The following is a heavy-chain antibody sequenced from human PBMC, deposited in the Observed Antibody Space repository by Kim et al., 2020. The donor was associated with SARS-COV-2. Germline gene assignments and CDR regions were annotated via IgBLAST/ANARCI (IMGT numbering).Heavy chain of an antibody. CDR3: ASLRDYYDSSGYYGIGAFDI. D-gene: IGHD3-22*01. Sequence: SETLSLTCTVSGGSISSGGYYWSWIRQHPGKGLEWIGYIYYSGSTYYNPSLKSRVTISVDTSKNQFSLKLSSVTAADTAVYYCASLRDYYDSSGYYGIGAFDIWGQGTMVTVSS. V-gene: IGHV4-31*03. CDR2: IYYSGST. J-gene: IGHJ3*02. CDR1: GGSISSGGYY.